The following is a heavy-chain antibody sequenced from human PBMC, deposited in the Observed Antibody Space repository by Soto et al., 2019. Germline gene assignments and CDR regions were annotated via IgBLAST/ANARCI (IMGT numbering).Heavy chain of an antibody. CDR2: ISSSSSTI. D-gene: IGHD3-3*01. Sequence: PGGSLRLSYAASGFTFSSYSMNWVRQAPGKGLEWVSYISSSSSTIYYADSVKGRFTISRDNAKNSLYLQMNSLGDEDTAVYYCARESRFLEWLSLNWFDPWGQGTLVTVSS. CDR1: GFTFSSYS. CDR3: ARESRFLEWLSLNWFDP. V-gene: IGHV3-48*02. J-gene: IGHJ5*02.